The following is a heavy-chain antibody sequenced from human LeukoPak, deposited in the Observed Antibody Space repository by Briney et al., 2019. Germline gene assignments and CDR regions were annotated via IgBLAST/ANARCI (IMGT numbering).Heavy chain of an antibody. CDR2: ISAYNGNT. CDR1: GYAFTSYG. J-gene: IGHJ5*02. D-gene: IGHD5-12*01. Sequence: ASVKVSSTASGYAFTSYGISWVRQAPGQGLEWMGWISAYNGNTNYAQKLQGRVTMPTDTSTSTAYMELRSLTSDDTAVYYCAREYSGYDPAPIQYWFDLWGQGTLATVSS. V-gene: IGHV1-18*01. CDR3: AREYSGYDPAPIQYWFDL.